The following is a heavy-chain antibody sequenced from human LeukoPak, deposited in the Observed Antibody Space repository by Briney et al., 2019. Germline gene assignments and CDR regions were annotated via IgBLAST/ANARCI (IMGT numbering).Heavy chain of an antibody. Sequence: GASVKVSCKASGYTFTGYYMHWVRQAPGQGLEWMGWISAYNGNTNYAQKLQGRVTMTTDTSTSTAYMELRSLRSDDTAVYYCARARAVFGVVIMQLNDYWGQGTLVTVSS. CDR3: ARARAVFGVVIMQLNDY. D-gene: IGHD3-3*01. CDR1: GYTFTGYY. CDR2: ISAYNGNT. J-gene: IGHJ4*02. V-gene: IGHV1-18*04.